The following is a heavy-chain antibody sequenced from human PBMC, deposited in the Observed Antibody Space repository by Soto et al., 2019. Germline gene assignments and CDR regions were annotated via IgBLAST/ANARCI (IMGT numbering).Heavy chain of an antibody. CDR1: GFTFDDYA. V-gene: IGHV3-9*01. D-gene: IGHD2-2*01. CDR2: ISWNSGSI. CDR3: AKDGSPFCSSTSCPYYYYYYMDV. J-gene: IGHJ6*03. Sequence: PGGSLRLSCAASGFTFDDYAMHWVRQAPGKGLEWVSGISWNSGSIGYADSVKGRFTISRDNAKNSLYLQMNSLRAEDTALYYCAKDGSPFCSSTSCPYYYYYYMDVWGKGTTVTVS.